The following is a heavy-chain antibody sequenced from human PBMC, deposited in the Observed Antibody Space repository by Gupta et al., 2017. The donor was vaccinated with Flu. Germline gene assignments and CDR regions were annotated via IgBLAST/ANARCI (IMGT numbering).Heavy chain of an antibody. CDR2: IIPFFGTA. V-gene: IGHV1-69*01. Sequence: SWVRQAPGQGLEWMGGIIPFFGTANYAQKFQDRVTLTADESTSTAYLELSSLRSEDTAVYYCARDGVAIPREGYGMDVWGQGTTVTVSS. D-gene: IGHD2-21*01. J-gene: IGHJ6*02. CDR3: ARDGVAIPREGYGMDV.